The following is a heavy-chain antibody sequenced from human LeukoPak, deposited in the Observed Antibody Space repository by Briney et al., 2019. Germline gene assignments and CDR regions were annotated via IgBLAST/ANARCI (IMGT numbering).Heavy chain of an antibody. D-gene: IGHD6-13*01. CDR1: GFTFSNYW. Sequence: GGSLRLSCAASGFTFSNYWMYWVRQSPGKGLVWVSRINSDESSTSYADSVKGRFTISRDNTKNTLYLQMNSLRAEDTAVYYCAKDRAAGLFYYFDYWGQGTLVTVSS. CDR2: INSDESST. V-gene: IGHV3-74*01. CDR3: AKDRAAGLFYYFDY. J-gene: IGHJ4*02.